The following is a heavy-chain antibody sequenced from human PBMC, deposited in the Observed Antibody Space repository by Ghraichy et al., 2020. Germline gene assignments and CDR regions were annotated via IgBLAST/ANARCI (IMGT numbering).Heavy chain of an antibody. V-gene: IGHV3-23*01. Sequence: GGSLRHSCAASGFTFSSYAMSWVRQAPGKGLEWVSAIRGSGGSRYYADSVKGRFTISRDNSKNTLYLQMNSLRAEDTAVYYCAKDLLLHPSHVDYWCQGTLVTVSS. J-gene: IGHJ4*02. CDR3: AKDLLLHPSHVDY. D-gene: IGHD2-21*01. CDR1: GFTFSSYA. CDR2: IRGSGGSR.